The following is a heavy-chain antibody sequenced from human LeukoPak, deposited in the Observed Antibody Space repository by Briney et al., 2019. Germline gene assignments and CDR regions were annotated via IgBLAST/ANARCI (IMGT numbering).Heavy chain of an antibody. Sequence: SETLSLTCAVYGGSFSGYYWSWIRQPPGKGLEWIGDINHIGSTNYNPSLKSRVTMSVDMSKNQFSLKLSSVTAADTAVYYCARSPRGGYFPHYHYYGMDVWGQGTTVTVSS. CDR3: ARSPRGGYFPHYHYYGMDV. J-gene: IGHJ6*02. V-gene: IGHV4-34*01. D-gene: IGHD3-22*01. CDR2: INHIGST. CDR1: GGSFSGYY.